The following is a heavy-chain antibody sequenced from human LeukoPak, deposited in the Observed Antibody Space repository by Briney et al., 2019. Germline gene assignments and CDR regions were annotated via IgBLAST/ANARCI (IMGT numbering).Heavy chain of an antibody. CDR3: ASKGGNDWEYFFDY. J-gene: IGHJ4*02. D-gene: IGHD1-1*01. V-gene: IGHV3-53*01. CDR2: IYSGGYT. Sequence: GGSLRLSCAASGFTFSSYSMNWVRQAPGKGLEGVSVIYSGGYTDYADSVKGRFTISRDNSKNTLYLQMNSLRAEDTAVYYCASKGGNDWEYFFDYWGQGTLVTVSS. CDR1: GFTFSSYS.